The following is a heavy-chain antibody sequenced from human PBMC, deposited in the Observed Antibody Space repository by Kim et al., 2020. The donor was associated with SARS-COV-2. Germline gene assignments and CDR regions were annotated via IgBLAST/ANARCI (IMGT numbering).Heavy chain of an antibody. Sequence: GGSLRLFCAASGFTFSSYSMNWVRQAPGKGLVWVSSISSSSSYIYYADSVKGRFTISRDNAKNSLYLQMNSLRAEDTAVYYCARKARSGSYQGYFDYWGQGTLVTVSS. J-gene: IGHJ4*02. D-gene: IGHD1-26*01. CDR3: ARKARSGSYQGYFDY. CDR2: ISSSSSYI. V-gene: IGHV3-21*04. CDR1: GFTFSSYS.